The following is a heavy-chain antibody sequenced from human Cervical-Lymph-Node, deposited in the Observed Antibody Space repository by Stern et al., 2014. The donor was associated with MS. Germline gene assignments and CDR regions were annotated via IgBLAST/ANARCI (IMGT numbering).Heavy chain of an antibody. CDR2: ISYDGRDK. V-gene: IGHV3-30*04. CDR1: GFGFRRYS. Sequence: VQLVESGGGVVQPGRSLRLSCAASGFGFRRYSLHWVRQAPGKELEWVALISYDGRDKYYTDSVKGRFTVSRDNSNNTVDLEMNSLRLEDTAVYYCAKGGSGSYLDWGQGSLVTVSS. J-gene: IGHJ4*02. D-gene: IGHD1-26*01. CDR3: AKGGSGSYLD.